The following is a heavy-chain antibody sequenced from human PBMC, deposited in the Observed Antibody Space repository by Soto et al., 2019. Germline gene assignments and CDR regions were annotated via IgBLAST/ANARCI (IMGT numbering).Heavy chain of an antibody. V-gene: IGHV1-3*01. D-gene: IGHD3-22*01. CDR1: GYTFTSYA. J-gene: IGHJ5*02. CDR3: ARDTLYDSSGYYYVGYNWFDP. CDR2: VNAGNGNT. Sequence: ASVKVSCKASGYTFTSYAMHWVRQAPGQRLEWMGWVNAGNGNTKYSQKFQGRVTITRDTSASTAYMELSSLRSEDTAVYYCARDTLYDSSGYYYVGYNWFDPWGQGTLVTVSS.